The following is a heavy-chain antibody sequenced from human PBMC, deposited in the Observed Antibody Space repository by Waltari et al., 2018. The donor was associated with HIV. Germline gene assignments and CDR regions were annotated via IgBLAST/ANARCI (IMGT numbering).Heavy chain of an antibody. CDR3: ARDGYYDSSGYYLYYYYGMDV. J-gene: IGHJ6*02. CDR1: GYSFISHA. D-gene: IGHD3-22*01. V-gene: IGHV1-3*01. CDR2: INAGNGNT. Sequence: QVQLVQSGAEVKKPGASVKVSCKASGYSFISHAMHWVRQAPGQRLEWMGWINAGNGNTKYSQKLQGRVTITRDTSASTAYMELSNVRSEDTAVYYCARDGYYDSSGYYLYYYYGMDVWGQGTTVTVSS.